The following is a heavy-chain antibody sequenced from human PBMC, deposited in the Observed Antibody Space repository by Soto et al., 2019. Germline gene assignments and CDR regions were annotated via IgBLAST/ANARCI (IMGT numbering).Heavy chain of an antibody. CDR3: ARHGELLLYSPLDY. CDR1: GDYISSKTYY. Sequence: KSSETLSLTCSVSGDYISSKTYYWGWIRQPPGKGLEWMGSIYYSGSTYYTPSLRSRVTMSVDTSRNQFSLKLTSVTAADAAVYSCARHGELLLYSPLDYCGQGNPVTVSS. D-gene: IGHD2-2*02. J-gene: IGHJ4*02. V-gene: IGHV4-39*01. CDR2: IYYSGST.